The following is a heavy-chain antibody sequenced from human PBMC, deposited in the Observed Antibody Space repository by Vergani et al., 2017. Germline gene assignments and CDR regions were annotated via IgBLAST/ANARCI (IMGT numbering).Heavy chain of an antibody. CDR2: ISGSGGST. CDR3: ARAYGRYDWFDY. Sequence: EVQLLESGGDLVQPGGSLRLSCAASGFTFIMHAMSWVRQAPGKGLEWVSAISGSGGSTYYADSVKGRFTISRDNSKNTLYLQMNSLRAEDTAVYYCARAYGRYDWFDYWGQRTLVTVSS. D-gene: IGHD1-20*01. J-gene: IGHJ4*01. V-gene: IGHV3-23*01. CDR1: GFTFIMHA.